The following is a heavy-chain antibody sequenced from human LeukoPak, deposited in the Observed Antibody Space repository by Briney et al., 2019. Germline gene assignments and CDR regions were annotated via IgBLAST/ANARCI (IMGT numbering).Heavy chain of an antibody. Sequence: PGRSLRLSCAASGFTFSSYGMHWVRQAPGKGLEWVAVISYDGSNKYYADSVKGRFTISRDNSKNTLYLQMNSLRAEDTAVYYCATENMGYCSSTSCYRQMGYWGQGTLVTVSS. CDR1: GFTFSSYG. CDR2: ISYDGSNK. J-gene: IGHJ4*02. CDR3: ATENMGYCSSTSCYRQMGY. D-gene: IGHD2-2*02. V-gene: IGHV3-30*03.